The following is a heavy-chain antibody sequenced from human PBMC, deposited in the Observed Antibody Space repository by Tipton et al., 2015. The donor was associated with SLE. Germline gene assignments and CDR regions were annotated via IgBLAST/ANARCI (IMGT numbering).Heavy chain of an antibody. V-gene: IGHV4-34*01. CDR1: GGSFSGYY. CDR2: INHSGSI. J-gene: IGHJ2*01. Sequence: TLSLTCAVHGGSFSGYYCSWIRQPPGKGLEWIGEINHSGSINYNPSLKSRVTISLDTSENQFSLKLSSVTAADTAVYYCARDRYCGAGSCFDWYFDLWGRGTLVTVSS. CDR3: ARDRYCGAGSCFDWYFDL. D-gene: IGHD2-15*01.